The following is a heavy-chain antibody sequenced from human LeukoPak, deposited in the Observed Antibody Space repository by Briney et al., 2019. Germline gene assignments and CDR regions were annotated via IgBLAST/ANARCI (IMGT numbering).Heavy chain of an antibody. V-gene: IGHV4-34*01. D-gene: IGHD3-22*01. Sequence: SETLSLTCAVYGGTFSGYYWSWIRQPPGNGLEWIGEINHSGSTNYNPSLKSRVTISVDTSKNQFSLKLSSVTAADTAVYYCARVRYYYDSSGYRTDLFDYWGQGTLVAVSS. CDR2: INHSGST. CDR3: ARVRYYYDSSGYRTDLFDY. CDR1: GGTFSGYY. J-gene: IGHJ4*02.